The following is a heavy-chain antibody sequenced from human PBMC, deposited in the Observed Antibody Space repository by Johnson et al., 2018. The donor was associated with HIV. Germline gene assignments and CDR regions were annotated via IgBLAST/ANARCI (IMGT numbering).Heavy chain of an antibody. CDR1: GFTFDDYA. J-gene: IGHJ3*02. D-gene: IGHD7-27*01. Sequence: VQLVESGGGLVQPGRSLRLSCAASGFTFDDYAMHWVRQAPGKGLEWVSGINWNGGTPGSADSVKGRFTISRDNAKNSLYLQMNSLRAEDTAVYYCAKARANWGSRDAFDIWGQGTMVTVSS. CDR2: INWNGGTP. V-gene: IGHV3-9*01. CDR3: AKARANWGSRDAFDI.